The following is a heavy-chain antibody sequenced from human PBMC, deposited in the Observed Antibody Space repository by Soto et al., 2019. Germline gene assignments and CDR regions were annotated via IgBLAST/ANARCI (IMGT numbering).Heavy chain of an antibody. Sequence: SETLSLTCTVSGGSISSYYWSWIRQPPGKGLEWIGYIYYSGSTNYNPSLKSRVTISVDTSKNQFSLKLSSVTAADTAVYYCARLVMGYDILTGYYKWAGAFDIWGQGTMVTVSS. J-gene: IGHJ3*02. D-gene: IGHD3-9*01. CDR1: GGSISSYY. V-gene: IGHV4-59*01. CDR2: IYYSGST. CDR3: ARLVMGYDILTGYYKWAGAFDI.